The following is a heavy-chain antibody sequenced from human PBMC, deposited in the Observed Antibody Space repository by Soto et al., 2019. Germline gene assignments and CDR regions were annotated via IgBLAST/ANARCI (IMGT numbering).Heavy chain of an antibody. J-gene: IGHJ6*02. Sequence: ASVKVSCTASGFTFTSSAMQWVRQARGQRLEWIGWIVVGSGNTNYAQKFQERVTITRDMSTSTAYMELSSLRSEDTAVYYCAADQGIAVAGPPPWDYYYYGMDVWGQGTTVTVSS. CDR3: AADQGIAVAGPPPWDYYYYGMDV. CDR1: GFTFTSSA. D-gene: IGHD6-19*01. CDR2: IVVGSGNT. V-gene: IGHV1-58*02.